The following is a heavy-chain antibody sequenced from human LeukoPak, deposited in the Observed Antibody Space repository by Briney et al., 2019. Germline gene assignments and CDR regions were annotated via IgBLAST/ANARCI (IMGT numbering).Heavy chain of an antibody. Sequence: PGGSLRLSCAASGFTFSSYWMSWVRQAPGKGLEWVANIKQDGSEKYYVDSVKGRFTISRDNAKNSLYLQMNSLRAEDTAVYYCAREEYSGYDYDCYWGQGTLVTVSS. J-gene: IGHJ4*02. CDR2: IKQDGSEK. CDR3: AREEYSGYDYDCY. CDR1: GFTFSSYW. V-gene: IGHV3-7*01. D-gene: IGHD5-12*01.